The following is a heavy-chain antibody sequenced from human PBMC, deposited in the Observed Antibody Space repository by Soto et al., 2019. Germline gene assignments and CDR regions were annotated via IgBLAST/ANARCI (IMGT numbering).Heavy chain of an antibody. CDR1: GGSISSSSYY. V-gene: IGHV4-39*01. CDR3: ASHKARNCFDP. CDR2: IYYSGTT. D-gene: IGHD6-6*01. Sequence: PSETLSLTCTGSGGSISSSSYYWGWIRQPPGKGLEWIGSIYYSGTTYYNPSLKSRVTISVDTSKNQYSLKLSSVTAAITAVFYCASHKARNCFDPWGQGTLVTVSS. J-gene: IGHJ5*02.